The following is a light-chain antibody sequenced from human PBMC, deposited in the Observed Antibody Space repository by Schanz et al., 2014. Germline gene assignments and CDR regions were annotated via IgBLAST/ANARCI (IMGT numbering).Light chain of an antibody. J-gene: IGLJ3*02. CDR3: ATWDDGLTARV. V-gene: IGLV1-44*01. CDR2: STN. CDR1: SSNIGTNT. Sequence: QSVLTQPPSASGTTGQRVTISCSGSSSNIGTNTVIWYQQLPGTAPKLLIHSTNQRPSGVTDRFSGSKSGSSASLAIIGLPSEDEADYYCATWDDGLTARVFGGGTKLPVL.